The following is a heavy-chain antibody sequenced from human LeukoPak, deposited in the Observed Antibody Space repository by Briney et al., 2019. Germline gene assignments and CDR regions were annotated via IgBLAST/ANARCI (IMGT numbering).Heavy chain of an antibody. J-gene: IGHJ5*02. V-gene: IGHV3-7*03. CDR2: IKQDGSEK. CDR3: ARELDHYYGSVFDP. CDR1: GFTFSSYW. Sequence: GGSRRLSCAASGFTFSSYWMSWVRQAPGKGLEWVANIKQDGSEKYYVDSVKGRFTISRDNAKNSLYLQMNSLRAEDTAVYYCARELDHYYGSVFDPWGQGTLVTVSS. D-gene: IGHD3-10*01.